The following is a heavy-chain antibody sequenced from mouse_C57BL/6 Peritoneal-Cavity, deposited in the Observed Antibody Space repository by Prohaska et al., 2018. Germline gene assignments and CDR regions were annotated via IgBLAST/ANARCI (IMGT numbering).Heavy chain of an antibody. CDR3: ARGQFITSVVAFNY. J-gene: IGHJ2*01. Sequence: QVQLQLSGPQLVKPGASVKISCKASGYTFTDYYLIWVKLRPGQGLEWIGWIFPGSGSTYYNEKFKGKATLTVDKSSSTAYMLLSSLTSEDSAIYFCARGQFITSVVAFNYWGQGTTLTVSA. V-gene: IGHV1-75*01. CDR2: IFPGSGST. D-gene: IGHD1-1*01. CDR1: GYTFTDYY.